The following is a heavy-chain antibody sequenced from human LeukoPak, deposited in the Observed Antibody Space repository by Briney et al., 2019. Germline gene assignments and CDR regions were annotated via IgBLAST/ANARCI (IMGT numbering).Heavy chain of an antibody. CDR2: INHSGST. Sequence: SETLSLTCAVYGGSFSGYYWSWIRQPPEKGLEWIGEINHSGSTNYNPSLKSRVTTSVDTSKNQFSLKLSSVTAADTAVYYCARAIRPLRPSRYAFDIWGQGTMVTVSS. CDR3: ARAIRPLRPSRYAFDI. V-gene: IGHV4-34*01. D-gene: IGHD3-3*01. J-gene: IGHJ3*02. CDR1: GGSFSGYY.